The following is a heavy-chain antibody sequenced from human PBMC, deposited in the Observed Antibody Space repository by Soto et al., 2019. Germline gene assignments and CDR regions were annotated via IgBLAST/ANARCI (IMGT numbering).Heavy chain of an antibody. V-gene: IGHV3-33*01. CDR3: ARDNYYGSGSYLYDYYGMDV. CDR2: IWYDGSNK. CDR1: GFTFSSYG. J-gene: IGHJ6*02. Sequence: GGSLRLSCAASGFTFSSYGMHWVRQAPGKGLEWVAVIWYDGSNKYYADSVKGRFTISRDNSKNTLYLQMNSLRAEDTAVYYCARDNYYGSGSYLYDYYGMDVWGQGTTVTVSS. D-gene: IGHD3-10*01.